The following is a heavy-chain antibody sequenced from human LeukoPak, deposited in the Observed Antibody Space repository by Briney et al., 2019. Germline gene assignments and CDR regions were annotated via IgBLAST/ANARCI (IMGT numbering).Heavy chain of an antibody. J-gene: IGHJ4*02. Sequence: AASVKVSCKASGYTFTSYHMHWMRQAPGQGLEWMGIINPSGGTTNYAQKFRGRVTMTRDMSTSTVYMELSSLRSEDTAVYYCARETRGFSSGFDYWGQGTLVTVSS. CDR2: INPSGGTT. V-gene: IGHV1-46*01. CDR3: ARETRGFSSGFDY. D-gene: IGHD1-26*01. CDR1: GYTFTSYH.